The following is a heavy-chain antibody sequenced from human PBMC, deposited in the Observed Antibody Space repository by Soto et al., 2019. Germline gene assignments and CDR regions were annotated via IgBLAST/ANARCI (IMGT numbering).Heavy chain of an antibody. D-gene: IGHD2-2*01. Sequence: SETLSLTCTVSGGSISSSSYYWGWIRQPPGKGLEWIGSIYYSGSTYYNPSLKSRVTISVDTSKNQFSLKLSSVTAADTAVYYCARHGDVSFSYYYGMDVWGQGTTVTASS. J-gene: IGHJ6*02. CDR1: GGSISSSSYY. CDR3: ARHGDVSFSYYYGMDV. V-gene: IGHV4-39*01. CDR2: IYYSGST.